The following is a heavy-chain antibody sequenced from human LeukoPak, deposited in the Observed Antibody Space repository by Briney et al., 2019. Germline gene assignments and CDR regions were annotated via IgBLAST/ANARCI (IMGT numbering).Heavy chain of an antibody. J-gene: IGHJ4*02. CDR1: GGTFSSNA. D-gene: IGHD1-26*01. Sequence: SVKVSCKASGGTFSSNAISWVRQAPGQGLEWMGGIIPIFGTANYAQKFQGRVTITADESTSTAYMELSSLRSEDTAVYYCARGVGATTHYFDYWGQGTLVTVSS. V-gene: IGHV1-69*13. CDR3: ARGVGATTHYFDY. CDR2: IIPIFGTA.